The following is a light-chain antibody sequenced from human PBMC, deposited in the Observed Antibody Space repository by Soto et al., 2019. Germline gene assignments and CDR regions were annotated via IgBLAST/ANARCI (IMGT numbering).Light chain of an antibody. Sequence: ILLTPSPAYRFVSGGGGDTVSCRASQSVSSHLAWYQQKPGQDPRLLIYGASTRATGIPARFSGSGSEKAISLSSNGMPSEAFVGSFRQQSQNLGTFGQGTRWIS. CDR3: QQSQNLGT. V-gene: IGKV3-15*01. J-gene: IGKJ1*01. CDR1: QSVSSH. CDR2: GAS.